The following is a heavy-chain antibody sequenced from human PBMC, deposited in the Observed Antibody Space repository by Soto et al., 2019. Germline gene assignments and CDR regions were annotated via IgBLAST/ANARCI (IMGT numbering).Heavy chain of an antibody. Sequence: SETLSLTCAVYGWSFSGYYWSWIRRPPGKGLEWIGEINHSGSTNYNPSLKSRVTISVDTSKNQFSLKLSSVTAADTAVYYCARERAVLLWFGELSGNWFDPWGQGTLVTVSS. V-gene: IGHV4-34*01. D-gene: IGHD3-10*01. CDR2: INHSGST. CDR3: ARERAVLLWFGELSGNWFDP. CDR1: GWSFSGYY. J-gene: IGHJ5*02.